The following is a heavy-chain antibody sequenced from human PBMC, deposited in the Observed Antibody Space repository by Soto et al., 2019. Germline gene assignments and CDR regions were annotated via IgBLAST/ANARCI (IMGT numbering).Heavy chain of an antibody. Sequence: GASVKVSCKASGGTFSSYAISWVRQAPGQGLEWMGGIIPIFGTANYAQKFQGRVTITADESTSTAYMELSSLRSEDTAVFYWGKDRPEKSLAATSYFDSWGKGTLVTVS. CDR2: IIPIFGTA. D-gene: IGHD6-6*01. V-gene: IGHV1-69*13. J-gene: IGHJ4*02. CDR3: GKDRPEKSLAATSYFDS. CDR1: GGTFSSYA.